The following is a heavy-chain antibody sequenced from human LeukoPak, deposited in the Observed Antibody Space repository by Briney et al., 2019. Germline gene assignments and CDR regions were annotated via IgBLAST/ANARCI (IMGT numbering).Heavy chain of an antibody. CDR3: ARGEAAVQYYFDY. J-gene: IGHJ4*02. V-gene: IGHV4-59*01. D-gene: IGHD6-13*01. CDR1: GGSISSYY. Sequence: SETLSLTCTVSGGSISSYYWSWIRQPPGKGLEWIGYIYYSGSTNYNPSLKSRVTISVDTSKNQFSLKLSSVTAADTAVYYCARGEAAVQYYFDYWGQGTLVTVSS. CDR2: IYYSGST.